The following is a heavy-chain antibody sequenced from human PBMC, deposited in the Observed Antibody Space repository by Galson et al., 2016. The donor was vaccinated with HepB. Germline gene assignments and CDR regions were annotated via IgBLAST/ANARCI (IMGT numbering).Heavy chain of an antibody. J-gene: IGHJ4*02. D-gene: IGHD6-6*01. CDR3: ARRDYPSSTFDS. Sequence: SETLSLTCTVSGGSISNYCWTWIRQPLGKGLEWIGYICDYGSTNYNPSLMSRVTISLDTSKSRFSLTLSSVTAADTAVYYCARRDYPSSTFDSWGQGTLVTVSS. V-gene: IGHV4-59*13. CDR2: ICDYGST. CDR1: GGSISNYC.